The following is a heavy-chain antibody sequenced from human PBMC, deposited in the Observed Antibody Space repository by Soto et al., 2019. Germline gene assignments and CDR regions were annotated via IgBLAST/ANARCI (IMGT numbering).Heavy chain of an antibody. V-gene: IGHV4-39*01. J-gene: IGHJ4*02. CDR1: GGSISSSSYY. CDR3: ARRGSSSWYGY. Sequence: QLQLQESGPGLVKPSETLSLTCTVSGGSISSSSYYWGWIRQPPWKGLGWIGSIYYSGSTYFNPSLKSRVTISVDTSKNQFSLKLSSVTAAATAVYYCARRGSSSWYGYWGQGTLVTVSS. CDR2: IYYSGST. D-gene: IGHD6-13*01.